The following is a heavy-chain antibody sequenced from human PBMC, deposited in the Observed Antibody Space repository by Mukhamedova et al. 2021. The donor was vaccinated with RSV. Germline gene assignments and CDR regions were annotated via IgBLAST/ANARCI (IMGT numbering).Heavy chain of an antibody. CDR2: ITSRSTNM. CDR3: ARGPSFDY. J-gene: IGHJ4*02. Sequence: GSSITSRSTNMYYADSMKGRLTISRDTANNSIVLQMNSLKAEDTAVYYCARGPSFDYWGRGTLVTVSS. V-gene: IGHV3-21*06.